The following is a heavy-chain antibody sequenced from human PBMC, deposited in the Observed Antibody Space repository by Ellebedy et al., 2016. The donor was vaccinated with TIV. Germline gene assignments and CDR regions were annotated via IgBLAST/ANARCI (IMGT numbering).Heavy chain of an antibody. D-gene: IGHD2-2*01. Sequence: SGPTLVKPPQTLTLTCTFSGFSLSSGGVAVGWIRQPPGKALEWLALIYWNDDKRYSPSLKSRLNITKDTSKNQVVLTMTNMDPVDTATYYCAHRGGYCSSTSCLPAGWFDPWGQGTLVTVSS. V-gene: IGHV2-5*01. J-gene: IGHJ5*02. CDR3: AHRGGYCSSTSCLPAGWFDP. CDR1: GFSLSSGGVA. CDR2: IYWNDDK.